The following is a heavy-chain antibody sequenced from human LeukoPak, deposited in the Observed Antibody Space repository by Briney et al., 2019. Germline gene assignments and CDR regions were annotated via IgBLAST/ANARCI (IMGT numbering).Heavy chain of an antibody. Sequence: ASVKVSRKASGYTFTTYAIHCVRQAPGQSLEWMGWIVAGNVNTKYSHKLQDRVSIARDTDASAAYMELRRLISEDTALYYCARGNPQPYGSRSSDDAFDIWGRGTMVTVSS. D-gene: IGHD1-26*01. CDR3: ARGNPQPYGSRSSDDAFDI. J-gene: IGHJ3*02. CDR1: GYTFTTYA. CDR2: IVAGNVNT. V-gene: IGHV1-3*01.